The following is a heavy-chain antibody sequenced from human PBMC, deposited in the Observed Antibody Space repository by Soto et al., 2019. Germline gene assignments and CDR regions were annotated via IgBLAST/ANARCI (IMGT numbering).Heavy chain of an antibody. Sequence: GASVKVSCKASGYTFTTHGISWVRQAPGQGLEWMGWISPYNGKTTYAQKVQGRVTMTTDTSTSTAYMELRGLRSDDTAVYYCARVDDYVWGSFHPWGQGTQVTVSS. CDR3: ARVDDYVWGSFHP. J-gene: IGHJ4*02. CDR2: ISPYNGKT. V-gene: IGHV1-18*04. CDR1: GYTFTTHG. D-gene: IGHD3-16*01.